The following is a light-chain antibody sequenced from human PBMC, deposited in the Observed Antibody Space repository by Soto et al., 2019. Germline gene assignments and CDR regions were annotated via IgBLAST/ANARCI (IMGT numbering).Light chain of an antibody. J-gene: IGLJ1*01. CDR2: SNY. CDR1: SSNVGSLS. CDR3: AAWDGSLNGLYV. V-gene: IGLV1-44*01. Sequence: QSVLTQAPSASGTPGQRVTISCSGSSSNVGSLSVDWYQHLPGTAPKLLIHSNYQRPSGVPDRFSGSKSGTSASLAISGLQSEDAADYYCAAWDGSLNGLYVFGTGTKVTVL.